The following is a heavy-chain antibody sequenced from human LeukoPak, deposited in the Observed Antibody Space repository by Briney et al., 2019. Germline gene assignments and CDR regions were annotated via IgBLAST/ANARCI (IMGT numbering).Heavy chain of an antibody. CDR1: GFTFSSYG. J-gene: IGHJ4*02. Sequence: PGGSLRLSCAASGFTFSSYGMHWVRQAPGKGLEWVAVIWYDGSNKYYADSVKGRFTISRDNSKNTLYLQMNSLSAEDTAVYYCARDYYDSSGSSPLGYWGQGTLVTVSS. V-gene: IGHV3-33*01. CDR3: ARDYYDSSGSSPLGY. CDR2: IWYDGSNK. D-gene: IGHD3-22*01.